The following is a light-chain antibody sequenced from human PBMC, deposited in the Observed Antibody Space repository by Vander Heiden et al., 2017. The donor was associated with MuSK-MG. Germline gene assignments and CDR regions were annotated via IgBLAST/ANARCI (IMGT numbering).Light chain of an antibody. CDR3: QQSYTTPMYT. Sequence: IQMTQSPSSLSASEGDRVTITCRASESIQKFLNWYQQRPGKAPKLLIYAASNLQSGVPSRFTGSGYGTDFTLTISSLQPEDFATYYCQQSYTTPMYTFGQGTKLEIK. J-gene: IGKJ2*01. V-gene: IGKV1-39*01. CDR1: ESIQKF. CDR2: AAS.